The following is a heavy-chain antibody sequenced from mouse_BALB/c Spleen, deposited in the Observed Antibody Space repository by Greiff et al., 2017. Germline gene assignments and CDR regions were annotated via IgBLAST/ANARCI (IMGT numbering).Heavy chain of an antibody. CDR1: GYTFTSYV. CDR2: IYPGDGST. Sequence: VQLQQSGPELVKPGASVKMSCKASGYTFTSYVMHWVKQKPGQGLEWIGWIYPGDGSTKYNEKFKGKATLTADKSSSTAYMQLSSLTSENSAVYFCARGAMDYWGQGTSVTVSS. CDR3: ARGAMDY. J-gene: IGHJ4*01. V-gene: IGHV1-14*01.